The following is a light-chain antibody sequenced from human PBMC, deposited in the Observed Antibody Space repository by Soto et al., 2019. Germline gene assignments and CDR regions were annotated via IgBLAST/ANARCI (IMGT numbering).Light chain of an antibody. Sequence: QSALTQPASVSGSPGQSITISCTGTSSDVGGYNYVSWYQQHPGKAPKLMIYEVSNRPSGVSNRFSGSKSGNTASLTISGLQAEYEADYYCSSYTSSSTLGYVFGTGTKLTVL. J-gene: IGLJ1*01. V-gene: IGLV2-14*01. CDR2: EVS. CDR1: SSDVGGYNY. CDR3: SSYTSSSTLGYV.